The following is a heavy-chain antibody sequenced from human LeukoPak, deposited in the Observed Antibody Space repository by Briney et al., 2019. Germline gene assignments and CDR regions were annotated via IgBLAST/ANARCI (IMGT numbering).Heavy chain of an antibody. CDR3: ARVEMATINGMDV. D-gene: IGHD5-24*01. CDR2: ITPSGGST. J-gene: IGHJ6*02. Sequence: ASVKVSCKASGYTFTSYYMHWVRQAPGQGLEWMGIITPSGGSTNYAQKFQGRVTMTRDTSTTTVYMELSSPRSEDTAVYYCARVEMATINGMDVWGQGTTVTVSS. CDR1: GYTFTSYY. V-gene: IGHV1-46*01.